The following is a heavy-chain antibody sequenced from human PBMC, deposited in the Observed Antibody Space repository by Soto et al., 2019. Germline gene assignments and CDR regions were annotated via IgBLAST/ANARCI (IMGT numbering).Heavy chain of an antibody. CDR3: ASRRTTTLHY. CDR2: IYYTGNT. CDR1: GESIRSSSYY. J-gene: IGHJ4*02. D-gene: IGHD1-1*01. V-gene: IGHV4-39*01. Sequence: SETLSLTCTVSGESIRSSSYYWGWIRQPPGKGLEWIGSIYYTGNTYYNPSLKSRVTASVDTSKNQFSLKLNSVTAADTAVYYCASRRTTTLHYWGQGTLVTVSS.